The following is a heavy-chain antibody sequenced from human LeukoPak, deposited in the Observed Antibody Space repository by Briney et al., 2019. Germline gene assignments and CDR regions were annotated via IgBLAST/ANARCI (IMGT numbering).Heavy chain of an antibody. CDR3: ARGTMFPYYFDY. D-gene: IGHD3-10*02. J-gene: IGHJ4*02. V-gene: IGHV4-34*01. CDR2: INHSGST. Sequence: KSSETLSLTCAVYGGSFSGYYWSWIRQPPGKGLEWIGEINHSGSTNYNPSLKSRVTISVDTSKNQFSLKLSSVTAEDTAVYYCARGTMFPYYFDYWGQGTLVTVSS. CDR1: GGSFSGYY.